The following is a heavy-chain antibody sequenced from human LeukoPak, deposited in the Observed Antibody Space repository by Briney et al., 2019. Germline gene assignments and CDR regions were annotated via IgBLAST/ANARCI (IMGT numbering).Heavy chain of an antibody. CDR3: ARLNSGYYYVVSAFDI. CDR2: TYYSGNI. V-gene: IGHV4-59*01. Sequence: SETLSLTCTVSGGSISSYYWSWIRRPPGKGLEWIGHTYYSGNINYNPSLKSRVTISVDTSKNQFSLKLSSVTAADTAVYYCARLNSGYYYVVSAFDIWGRGTMVTVSS. D-gene: IGHD3-22*01. J-gene: IGHJ3*02. CDR1: GGSISSYY.